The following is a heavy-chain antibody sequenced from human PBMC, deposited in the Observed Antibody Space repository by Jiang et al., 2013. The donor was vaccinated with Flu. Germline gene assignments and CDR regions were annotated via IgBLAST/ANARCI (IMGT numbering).Heavy chain of an antibody. CDR2: IYPGDSDT. Sequence: GAEVKKPGESLKISCKGSGYSFTNYWIGWVRQMPGKGLEWMGIIYPGDSDTRYSPSFQGQVTISADKSISTAYLQWSSLKASDTAMYYCARPPNYYDSSGYPKGAFDIVGPRDNGHRLF. CDR3: ARPPNYYDSSGYPKGAFDI. J-gene: IGHJ3*02. V-gene: IGHV5-51*03. CDR1: GYSFTNYW. D-gene: IGHD3-22*01.